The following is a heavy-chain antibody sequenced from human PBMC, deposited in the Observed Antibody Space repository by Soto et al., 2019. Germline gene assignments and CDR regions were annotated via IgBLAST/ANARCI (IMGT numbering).Heavy chain of an antibody. CDR1: GDSISSGGYY. V-gene: IGHV4-31*02. CDR3: ARVKGGTSRRAFDS. CDR2: IYDNGGA. D-gene: IGHD2-15*01. J-gene: IGHJ4*02. Sequence: SETLSLTCTVSGDSISSGGYYWSWIRQHPGKGLEWIGYIYDNGGAYYSPSLKGRVTISIDKSANQFSLRLTSVTVANTAVYYCARVKGGTSRRAFDSWGQGTLVTVSS.